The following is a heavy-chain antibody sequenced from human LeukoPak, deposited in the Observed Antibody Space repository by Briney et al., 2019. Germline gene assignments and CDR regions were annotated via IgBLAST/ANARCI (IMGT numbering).Heavy chain of an antibody. J-gene: IGHJ6*03. D-gene: IGHD6-13*01. Sequence: GGSLRLSCAASGFTFRTSGMNWVRQAPGKGLEWVAVISYDGSNKYYADSVKGRFTISRDYSKNTLYLQMNSLRAEDTAVYYCARDRLAAGTDYYYYYMDVWGKGTTVTVSS. CDR1: GFTFRTSG. CDR2: ISYDGSNK. V-gene: IGHV3-30*03. CDR3: ARDRLAAGTDYYYYYMDV.